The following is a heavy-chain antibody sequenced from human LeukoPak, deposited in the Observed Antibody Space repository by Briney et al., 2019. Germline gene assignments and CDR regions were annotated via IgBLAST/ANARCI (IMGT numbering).Heavy chain of an antibody. V-gene: IGHV4-34*01. J-gene: IGHJ4*02. CDR1: GGSFSGYY. D-gene: IGHD3-22*01. Sequence: PSETLSLTCAVYGGSFSGYYWKWVRQPPGKGLEGSGGIYYSGSTYYNPSLKSRITISVDTSKTQFSLKLSSVTAADTAVYYCARLDDSSGYFHWGQGTLVTVSS. CDR2: IYYSGST. CDR3: ARLDDSSGYFH.